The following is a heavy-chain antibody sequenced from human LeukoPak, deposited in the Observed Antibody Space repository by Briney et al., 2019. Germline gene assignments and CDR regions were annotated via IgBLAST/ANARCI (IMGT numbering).Heavy chain of an antibody. J-gene: IGHJ4*02. D-gene: IGHD3-22*01. V-gene: IGHV4-34*01. CDR1: GGSFSGYF. CDR3: ARGSQYYYDSNGYYSHDY. Sequence: SETLPLTCAVYGGSFSGYFWSWIRQPPGKGLEWIEEINHSGNSNYNPSLKSRVTILVDTSKNQFSLKLSSVTAADTAVYYCARGSQYYYDSNGYYSHDYWGQGTLVTVSS. CDR2: INHSGNS.